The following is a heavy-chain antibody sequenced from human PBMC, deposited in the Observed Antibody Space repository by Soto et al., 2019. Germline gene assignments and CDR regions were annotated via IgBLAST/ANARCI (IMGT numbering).Heavy chain of an antibody. CDR2: ISWDGGST. CDR3: AKAGLSWSHPYEPGSYYYGMDV. Sequence: GGSLRLSCAASGFTFDDYTMHWVRQAPGKGLEWVSLISWDGGSTYYADSVKGRFTISRDNSKNSLYLQMNSLRTEDTALYYCAKAGLSWSHPYEPGSYYYGMDVWGQGTTVTVSS. V-gene: IGHV3-43*01. CDR1: GFTFDDYT. J-gene: IGHJ6*02. D-gene: IGHD3-10*01.